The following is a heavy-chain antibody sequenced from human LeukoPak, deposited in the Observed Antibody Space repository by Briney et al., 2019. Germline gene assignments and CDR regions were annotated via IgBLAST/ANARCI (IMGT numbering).Heavy chain of an antibody. CDR1: GGSISSGDYY. CDR3: ARDARIFGADAFDI. V-gene: IGHV4-30-4*08. J-gene: IGHJ3*02. D-gene: IGHD3-3*01. Sequence: SQTLSLTCTVSGGSISSGDYYWSWNRQPTGEGREWIVYIYFSGSTYYNPSLKSRVTISVDTSKNQFSLKLSSVTAADTAVYYCARDARIFGADAFDIWGQGTMVTVSS. CDR2: IYFSGST.